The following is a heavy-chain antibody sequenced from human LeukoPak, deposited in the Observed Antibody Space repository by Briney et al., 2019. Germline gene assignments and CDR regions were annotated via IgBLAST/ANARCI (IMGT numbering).Heavy chain of an antibody. CDR1: GFTFSSYS. CDR3: AKGGSGSYFADY. D-gene: IGHD3-10*01. Sequence: GGSLRLSCAASGFTFSSYSMNWVRQAPGKGLEWISGISSSGSGTYYADSVKGRFTISRDNSRNTLYLQMNSLRAEDTAVYYCAKGGSGSYFADYWGQGTLVTVSS. CDR2: ISSSGSGT. J-gene: IGHJ4*02. V-gene: IGHV3-23*01.